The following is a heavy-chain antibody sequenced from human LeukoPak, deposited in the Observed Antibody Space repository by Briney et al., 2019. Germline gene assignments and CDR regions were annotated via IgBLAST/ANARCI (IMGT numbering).Heavy chain of an antibody. V-gene: IGHV3-48*02. J-gene: IGHJ4*02. CDR2: ITGSSTTI. D-gene: IGHD3-10*01. CDR1: GFTFSTYS. CDR3: ARVRGVTLLYHYFDY. Sequence: GGSLRLSCAASGFTFSTYSMNWVRQAPGKGLEWVSFITGSSTTIHYADSVKGRFTISRDNAKNSLYLQMNSLRDEDTAVYYCARVRGVTLLYHYFDYWGQGTLVTVSS.